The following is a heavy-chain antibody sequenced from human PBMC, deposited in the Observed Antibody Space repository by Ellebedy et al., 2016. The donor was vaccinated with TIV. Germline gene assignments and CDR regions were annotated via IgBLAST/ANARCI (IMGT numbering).Heavy chain of an antibody. CDR1: GGTFSSYA. J-gene: IGHJ4*02. CDR3: ARARPRGGSSYFDY. CDR2: IIPIFGTA. D-gene: IGHD3-16*01. Sequence: SVKVSCXASGGTFSSYAISWVRQAPGQGLEWMGGIIPIFGTANYAQKFQGRVTITADESTSTAYMELSSLRSEDTAVYYCARARPRGGSSYFDYWGQGTLVTVSS. V-gene: IGHV1-69*13.